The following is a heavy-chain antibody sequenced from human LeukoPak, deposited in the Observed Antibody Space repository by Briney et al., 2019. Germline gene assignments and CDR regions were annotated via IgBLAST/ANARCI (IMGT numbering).Heavy chain of an antibody. V-gene: IGHV1-18*01. CDR3: ARGRQWLPTDY. J-gene: IGHJ4*02. Sequence: ASVKVSCKASGYTFTSYGITWVRQAPGQGLGWMGWVSAYNGHTNYAQKFQGRVTMTTDTSTSTAYMELWSLRSDDTAIYYCARGRQWLPTDYWGQGTLVTVSS. CDR2: VSAYNGHT. CDR1: GYTFTSYG. D-gene: IGHD6-19*01.